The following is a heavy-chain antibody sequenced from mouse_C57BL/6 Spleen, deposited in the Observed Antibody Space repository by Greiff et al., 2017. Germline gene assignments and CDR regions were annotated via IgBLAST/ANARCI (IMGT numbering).Heavy chain of an antibody. CDR3: ARSIYYGNYFDY. J-gene: IGHJ2*01. Sequence: EVQLQQPGAELVKPGASVKMSCKASGYTFTDYYMNWVKQSHGKSLEWIGVINPYNGGTSYNQKFKGKATLTVDKSSSTAYMELNSLTSEDSAVYYCARSIYYGNYFDYWGQGTTLTVSS. CDR1: GYTFTDYY. CDR2: INPYNGGT. V-gene: IGHV1-19*01. D-gene: IGHD2-1*01.